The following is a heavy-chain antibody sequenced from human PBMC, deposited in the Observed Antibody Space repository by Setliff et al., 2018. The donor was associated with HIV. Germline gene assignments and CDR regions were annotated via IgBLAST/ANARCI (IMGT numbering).Heavy chain of an antibody. CDR3: ARGKVVRGVIPSYHVDY. Sequence: GASVKVSCKASGYIFTTYDINWVRQATGQGLGWMGWMNPNSGNAGSVQKFQGRVTMTMNTSINTAYMELNSLKSEDTAVYYCARGKVVRGVIPSYHVDYWGQGTLVTVSS. J-gene: IGHJ4*02. CDR2: MNPNSGNA. CDR1: GYIFTTYD. V-gene: IGHV1-8*02. D-gene: IGHD3-10*01.